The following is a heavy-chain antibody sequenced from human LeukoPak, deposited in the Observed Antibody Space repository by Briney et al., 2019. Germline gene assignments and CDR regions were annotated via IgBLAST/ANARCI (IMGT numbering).Heavy chain of an antibody. V-gene: IGHV3-23*01. Sequence: GGSLRLSCAASGFTFSSYAMSWVRQAPGKGLEWVSAISGSGGSTYYADSVKGRFTISRDNSKNTLYLQMNSLRAEDTAVYYCAKESQSRITIFGVVIGQGVRHGMEVWGQGTTVTVSS. CDR1: GFTFSSYA. CDR2: ISGSGGST. D-gene: IGHD3-3*01. J-gene: IGHJ6*02. CDR3: AKESQSRITIFGVVIGQGVRHGMEV.